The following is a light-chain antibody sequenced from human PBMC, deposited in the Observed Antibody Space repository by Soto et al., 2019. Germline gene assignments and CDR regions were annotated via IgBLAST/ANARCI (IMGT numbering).Light chain of an antibody. CDR2: EVN. J-gene: IGLJ2*01. V-gene: IGLV2-14*01. Sequence: QSALTQPASVSGSPGQSITISCTGTSSDIGGYNFVSWYQHHPGKAPKLMIYEVNNRPSGVSSRFSGSKFGNTASLTVSGLQAEDEADYYCSSYAGSNNVVFGGGTQLTVL. CDR1: SSDIGGYNF. CDR3: SSYAGSNNVV.